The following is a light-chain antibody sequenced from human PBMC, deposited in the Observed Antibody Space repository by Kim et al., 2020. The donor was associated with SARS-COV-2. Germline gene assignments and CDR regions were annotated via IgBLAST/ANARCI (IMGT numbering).Light chain of an antibody. J-gene: IGLJ3*02. CDR3: AAWDDNVNGWV. Sequence: QSVLSQPPSASGTPGQRVTISCSGDSSNIGRDNVNWYQKLPGAAPNLLIHTSNQRPSGVPDRFSGSKSGTSASLAISGLQYEDEAEYHCAAWDDNVNGWVFGGGTQLTVL. CDR1: SSNIGRDN. V-gene: IGLV1-44*01. CDR2: TSN.